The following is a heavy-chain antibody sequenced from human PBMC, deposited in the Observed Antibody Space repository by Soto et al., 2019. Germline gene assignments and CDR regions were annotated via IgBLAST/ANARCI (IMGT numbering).Heavy chain of an antibody. CDR1: GFTFSSYS. J-gene: IGHJ3*02. CDR3: ARDLENYDFWSGYYGDAFDS. D-gene: IGHD3-3*01. V-gene: IGHV3-21*01. CDR2: ISSSSSYI. Sequence: EVQLVESGGGLVKPGGSLRLSCAASGFTFSSYSMNWVRQAPGKGLEWVSSISSSSSYIYYADSVKGRFTISRDNAKNSLYLQMNSLRAEDTAVYYCARDLENYDFWSGYYGDAFDSWGQGTMVTVSS.